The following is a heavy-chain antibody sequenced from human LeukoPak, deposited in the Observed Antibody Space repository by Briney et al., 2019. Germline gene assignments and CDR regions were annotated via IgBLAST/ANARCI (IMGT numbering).Heavy chain of an antibody. CDR2: INHSGST. J-gene: IGHJ4*02. CDR3: ARDFLLQSEGLFDY. Sequence: SETLSLTCAVYGESFSGYYWNWIRQPPGKGLEWIGEINHSGSTNYNPSLKSRVTMSVDTSKNQFSLRLNSVTAADTAVYYCARDFLLQSEGLFDYWGQGTLVTVSS. V-gene: IGHV4-34*01. D-gene: IGHD4-11*01. CDR1: GESFSGYY.